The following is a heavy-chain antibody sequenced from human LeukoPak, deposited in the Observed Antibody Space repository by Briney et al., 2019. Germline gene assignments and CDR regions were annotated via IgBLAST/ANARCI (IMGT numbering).Heavy chain of an antibody. V-gene: IGHV3-43*02. Sequence: GGSLRLSCVASGLNFDDSAMHWVRQAPGKGLEWVSLICADGGSTFSADSVKGRFSISRDNSKNSLYLQMNNLRSEDTAMYYCAKESGKFDYWGQGTLVAVSS. CDR1: GLNFDDSA. CDR3: AKESGKFDY. J-gene: IGHJ4*02. CDR2: ICADGGST.